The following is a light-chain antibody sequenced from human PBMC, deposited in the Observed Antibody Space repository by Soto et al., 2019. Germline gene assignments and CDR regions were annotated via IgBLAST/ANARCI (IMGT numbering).Light chain of an antibody. V-gene: IGKV1-33*01. CDR3: QQHDSPPLT. Sequence: DIQMTQSPSSLSASVGDRVTITCQASQDIDNYLNWYQHKVGKAPKLLIFDASNLEPGVPSRFSGSGSGTHFTLTISSLQPEDIATYYCQQHDSPPLTFGGGTKVE. J-gene: IGKJ4*01. CDR1: QDIDNY. CDR2: DAS.